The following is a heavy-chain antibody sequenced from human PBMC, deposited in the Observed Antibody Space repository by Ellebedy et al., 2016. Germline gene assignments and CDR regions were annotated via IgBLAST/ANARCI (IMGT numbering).Heavy chain of an antibody. J-gene: IGHJ6*02. Sequence: SETLSLTCTVSGGSISSSSYYWGWIRQPPGTGLEWIGSIYYSGSTYYNPSLKSRVTISVDTSKNQFSLKLSSVTAADTAVYYCARDLIMDVWGQGTTVTVSS. CDR3: ARDLIMDV. CDR2: IYYSGST. CDR1: GGSISSSSYY. V-gene: IGHV4-39*02.